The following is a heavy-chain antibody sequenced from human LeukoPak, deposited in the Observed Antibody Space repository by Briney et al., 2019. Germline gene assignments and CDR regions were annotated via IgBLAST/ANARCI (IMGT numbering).Heavy chain of an antibody. CDR2: ISGSGGST. D-gene: IGHD3-10*01. Sequence: GGSLRLSCAASGFTFSSYAMSWVRQAPGKGLEWVSAISGSGGSTYYADSVKGRFTISRDNSKNTLYLQMNCLRAEDTAVYYCAKDSLWFGELFSYWGQGTLVTVSS. V-gene: IGHV3-23*01. J-gene: IGHJ4*02. CDR1: GFTFSSYA. CDR3: AKDSLWFGELFSY.